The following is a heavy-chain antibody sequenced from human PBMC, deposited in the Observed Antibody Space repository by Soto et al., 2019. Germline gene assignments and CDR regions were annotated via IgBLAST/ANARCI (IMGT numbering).Heavy chain of an antibody. J-gene: IGHJ4*02. D-gene: IGHD6-13*01. V-gene: IGHV4-34*01. CDR2: INHSGST. CDR3: ARAYPGPIAAAGHYFDY. CDR1: GGSFSGYY. Sequence: SETLSLTCAVYGGSFSGYYWSWIRQPPGKGLEWIGEINHSGSTNYNPSLKSRVTISVDTSKNQFSLKLSSVTAADTAVYYCARAYPGPIAAAGHYFDYWGQGTLVTVSS.